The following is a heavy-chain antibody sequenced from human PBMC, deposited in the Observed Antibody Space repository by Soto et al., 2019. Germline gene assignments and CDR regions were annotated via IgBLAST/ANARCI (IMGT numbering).Heavy chain of an antibody. CDR2: ISAYNGNT. CDR1: GYTFTSYG. J-gene: IGHJ4*02. D-gene: IGHD2-15*01. CDR3: ARDQRRGACSGGSCYGADY. Sequence: QVQLVQSGAEVKKPGASVKVSCKASGYTFTSYGIRWVRQAPGQGLEWIGWISAYNGNTNYAQKLQGRVTMTTDTSTSTAYMELRSLRSDDTAVYSCARDQRRGACSGGSCYGADYWGQGTLVTVSS. V-gene: IGHV1-18*01.